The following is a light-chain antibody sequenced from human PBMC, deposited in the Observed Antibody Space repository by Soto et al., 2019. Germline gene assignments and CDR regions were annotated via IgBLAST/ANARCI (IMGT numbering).Light chain of an antibody. CDR2: DAS. CDR1: QSISSW. V-gene: IGKV1-5*01. Sequence: DLQMTQSPSTLSASVGDIVTITCRASQSISSWLAWYQQKPGKAPKLLIYDASSLESGVPSRFSGSGSGTEFTLTISSLQPDDFATYYCQQYNSYSSITFGQGTRLEIK. J-gene: IGKJ5*01. CDR3: QQYNSYSSIT.